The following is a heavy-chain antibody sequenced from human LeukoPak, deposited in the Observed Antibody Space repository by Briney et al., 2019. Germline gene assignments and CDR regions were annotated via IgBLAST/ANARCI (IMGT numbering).Heavy chain of an antibody. J-gene: IGHJ6*02. Sequence: ASVKVSCKASGYTFTSYGISWVRQAPGQGLEWMGWISAYNGNTNYAQKLQGRVTMTTDTSTSTAYMELRSLRSDVTAVYYCARGARYDILTGYPLYYYGMDVWGQGTTVTVSS. CDR2: ISAYNGNT. D-gene: IGHD3-9*01. CDR3: ARGARYDILTGYPLYYYGMDV. CDR1: GYTFTSYG. V-gene: IGHV1-18*01.